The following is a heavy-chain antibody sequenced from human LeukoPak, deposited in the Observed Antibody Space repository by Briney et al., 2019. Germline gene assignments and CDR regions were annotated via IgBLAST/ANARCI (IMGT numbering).Heavy chain of an antibody. CDR2: IYYSGST. Sequence: PSETLSLTCTVSGGSVSSGSYYWSWIRQPPGKGLEWIGYIYYSGSTNYNPSLKSRVTISVDTSKNQFSLKLSSVTAADTAVYYCARGSDDFQHWGQGTLVTVSS. D-gene: IGHD5-24*01. V-gene: IGHV4-61*01. CDR1: GGSVSSGSYY. CDR3: ARGSDDFQH. J-gene: IGHJ1*01.